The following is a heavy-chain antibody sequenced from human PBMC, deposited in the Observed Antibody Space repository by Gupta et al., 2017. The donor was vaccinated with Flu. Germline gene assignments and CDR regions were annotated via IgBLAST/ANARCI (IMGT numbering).Heavy chain of an antibody. CDR3: ARQAAFEVSDY. CDR1: ARSIRSSAHD. D-gene: IGHD6-25*01. J-gene: IGHJ4*02. V-gene: IGHV4-39*01. CDR2: MFYTGST. Sequence: QLQLQGSGPGLVKPSGTLSLTCKVSARSIRSSAHDWAWFRQSPGKGLDWIASMFYTGSTYYYPSLKRRVTISVDTSKNQFAQNVSPVTAADTAVDYCARQAAFEVSDYWVKGTMVTVSS.